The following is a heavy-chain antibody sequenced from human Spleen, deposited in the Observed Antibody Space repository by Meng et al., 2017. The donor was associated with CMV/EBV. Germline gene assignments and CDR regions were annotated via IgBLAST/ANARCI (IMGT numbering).Heavy chain of an antibody. J-gene: IGHJ5*02. CDR3: AHRHSSVPRVVPAAKHWFDP. V-gene: IGHV2-5*01. CDR1: GFSLKTSGVG. CDR2: IYWNDDK. D-gene: IGHD2-2*01. Sequence: SGPTLVKPTQTLTLTCTVSGFSLKTSGVGVGWIRQPPGKALEWLALIYWNDDKSYSPSLKSRLTITKDTSKNQVVLTMTNMDPVYTATYYCAHRHSSVPRVVPAAKHWFDPWGQGTLVTVSS.